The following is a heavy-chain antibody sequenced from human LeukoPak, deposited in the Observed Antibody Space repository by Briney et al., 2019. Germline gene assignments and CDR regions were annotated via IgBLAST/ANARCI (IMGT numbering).Heavy chain of an antibody. CDR1: GYTFTSYG. Sequence: SVTVSCTASGYTFTSYGISWVRQAPGQGLEWMGGIIPIFGTANYAQKFQGRVTITADESTSTAYMELSSLRSEDTAVYYCAGSNLGDWFDPWGQGTLVTVSS. D-gene: IGHD3-16*01. V-gene: IGHV1-69*13. J-gene: IGHJ5*02. CDR2: IIPIFGTA. CDR3: AGSNLGDWFDP.